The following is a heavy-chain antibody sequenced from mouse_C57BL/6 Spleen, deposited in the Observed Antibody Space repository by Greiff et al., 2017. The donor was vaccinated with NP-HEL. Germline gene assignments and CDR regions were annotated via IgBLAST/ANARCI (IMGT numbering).Heavy chain of an antibody. V-gene: IGHV1-15*01. D-gene: IGHD1-1*01. Sequence: VQLQQSGAELVRPGASVTLSCKASGYTFTDYEMHWVKQTPVHGLEWIGAIDPETGGTAYNQKFKGKAILTADKSSSTAYMELRSLTSEDSAVYYCTRIDYYGRYFDYWGQGTTLTVSS. CDR2: IDPETGGT. CDR3: TRIDYYGRYFDY. CDR1: GYTFTDYE. J-gene: IGHJ2*01.